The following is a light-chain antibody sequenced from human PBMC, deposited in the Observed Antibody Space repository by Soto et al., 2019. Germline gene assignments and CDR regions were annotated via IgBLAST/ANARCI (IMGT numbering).Light chain of an antibody. Sequence: QSVLTQPPSASGTPGQRVTISCSGSSSNIGSNTVNWYQQLPGTAPKLLIYSKNQRPSGVPDRFSGSKSGTSASLAISGLQSEDEADYYCAAWDDSLNGRDWGFGGGTKLTVL. V-gene: IGLV1-44*01. J-gene: IGLJ3*02. CDR2: SKN. CDR3: AAWDDSLNGRDWG. CDR1: SSNIGSNT.